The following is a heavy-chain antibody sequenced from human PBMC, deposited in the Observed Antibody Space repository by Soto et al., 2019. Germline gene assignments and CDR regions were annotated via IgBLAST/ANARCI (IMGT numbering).Heavy chain of an antibody. CDR1: GGSISSGAYY. D-gene: IGHD1-26*01. J-gene: IGHJ5*02. CDR2: ISYSGSA. Sequence: KPSETLSLTCTVSGGSISSGAYYWSWIRQHPGEGLEWIGYISYSGSAYSNPSLRSRVTISVDTSKNQLSLKKRSVAEEDTAEYYCARSAGVVGTIDINWLNPWGQGTLVTVSS. V-gene: IGHV4-31*03. CDR3: ARSAGVVGTIDINWLNP.